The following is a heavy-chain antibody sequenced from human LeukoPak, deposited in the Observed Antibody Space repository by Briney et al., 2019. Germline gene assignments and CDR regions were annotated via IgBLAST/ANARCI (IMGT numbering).Heavy chain of an antibody. Sequence: SVKVSCKASGGTFSSYAISWVRQAPGQGLEWMGGIIPIFATANYAQKFQGRVTIIADESTSTSYMELSSLRSEDTAVYYCARDFLTGYYPNYNYYAMDVWGQGTTVTVSS. CDR2: IIPIFATA. V-gene: IGHV1-69*13. CDR1: GGTFSSYA. CDR3: ARDFLTGYYPNYNYYAMDV. D-gene: IGHD3-9*01. J-gene: IGHJ6*02.